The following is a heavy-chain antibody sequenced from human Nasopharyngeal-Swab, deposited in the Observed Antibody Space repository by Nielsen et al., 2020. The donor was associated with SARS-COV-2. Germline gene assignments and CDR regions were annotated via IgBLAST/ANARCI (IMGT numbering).Heavy chain of an antibody. Sequence: VRQAPGKGLEWIGEIYHSGSTTYNPSLKSRVTISVDKSKNQFSLKPSSVTAADTAVYYCARSGNDFWSGYNYYYYGMDVWGQGTTVTVSS. D-gene: IGHD3-3*01. V-gene: IGHV4-4*02. CDR3: ARSGNDFWSGYNYYYYGMDV. J-gene: IGHJ6*02. CDR2: IYHSGST.